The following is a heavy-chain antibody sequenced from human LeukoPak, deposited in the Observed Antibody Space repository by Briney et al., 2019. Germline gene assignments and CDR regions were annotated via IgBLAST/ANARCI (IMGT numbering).Heavy chain of an antibody. CDR2: IYSGSNT. Sequence: PGGSLRLSCAASGFTVTNNYMSWVRQAAGKGLEWVSVIYSGSNTYYADSVKGRFTISRDNSKNALYLQMNSLRVEDTAVYYCARESSGSYFFYWGQGTLVTVSS. CDR3: ARESSGSYFFY. CDR1: GFTVTNNY. J-gene: IGHJ4*02. V-gene: IGHV3-66*01. D-gene: IGHD1-26*01.